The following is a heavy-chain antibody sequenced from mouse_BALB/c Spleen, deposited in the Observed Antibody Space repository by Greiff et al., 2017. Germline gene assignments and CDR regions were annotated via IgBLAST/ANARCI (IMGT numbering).Heavy chain of an antibody. V-gene: IGHV6-6*02. CDR3: TRDTTDY. J-gene: IGHJ2*01. CDR2: IRLKSNNYAT. D-gene: IGHD1-1*01. CDR1: GFTFSNYW. Sequence: EVQGVESGGGLVQPGGSMKLSCVASGFTFSNYWMNWVRQSPEKGLEWVAEIRLKSNNYATHYAESVKGRFTISRDDSKSSVYLQMNNLRAEDTGIYYCTRDTTDYWGQGTTLTVSS.